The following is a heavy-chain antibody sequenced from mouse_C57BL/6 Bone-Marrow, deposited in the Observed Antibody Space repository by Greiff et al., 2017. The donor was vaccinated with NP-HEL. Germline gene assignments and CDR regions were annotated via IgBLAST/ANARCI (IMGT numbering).Heavy chain of an antibody. Sequence: QVQLQQSGAELVRPGASVKLSCKASGYTFTDYYINWVKQRPGQGLEWIARIYPGSGNTYYNEKFKGKATLTAEKSSSTAYMQLSSLTSEDSAVYFCARKRDDGYYLDVWGTGTTVTVSS. J-gene: IGHJ1*03. D-gene: IGHD2-3*01. CDR3: ARKRDDGYYLDV. V-gene: IGHV1-76*01. CDR1: GYTFTDYY. CDR2: IYPGSGNT.